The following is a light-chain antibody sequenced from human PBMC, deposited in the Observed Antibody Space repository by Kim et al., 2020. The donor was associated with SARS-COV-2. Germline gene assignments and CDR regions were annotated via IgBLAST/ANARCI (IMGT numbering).Light chain of an antibody. V-gene: IGLV1-44*01. J-gene: IGLJ3*02. Sequence: GQRVTISCSGSSSNIGSNTVNWYQQFPVTAPQLLIDTDDRRPSGVSDRVSCSKSGTSASLAISALRSEDEAAYYCATWDDSLDVWMFGGGTQLTVL. CDR3: ATWDDSLDVWM. CDR1: SSNIGSNT. CDR2: TDD.